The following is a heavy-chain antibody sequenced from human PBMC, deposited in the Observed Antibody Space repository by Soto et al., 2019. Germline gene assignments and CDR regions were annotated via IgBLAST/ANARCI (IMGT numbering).Heavy chain of an antibody. V-gene: IGHV4-39*01. Sequence: QLQLQESGPGLVKPSETLSLTCTVSGGSISSSSYYWGWIRQPPGKGLEWIGSIYYSGSTYYKPSLKSRVTISVDTSKNQFSLKLSSVTAADTAVYYCARHRTYSSGWYVDYWGQGTLVTVSS. CDR1: GGSISSSSYY. D-gene: IGHD6-19*01. CDR3: ARHRTYSSGWYVDY. CDR2: IYYSGST. J-gene: IGHJ4*02.